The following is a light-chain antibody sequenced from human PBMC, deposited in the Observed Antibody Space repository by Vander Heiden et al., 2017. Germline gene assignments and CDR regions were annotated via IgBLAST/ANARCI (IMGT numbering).Light chain of an antibody. CDR3: AAWDDSLNGYV. V-gene: IGLV1-44*01. Sequence: HSVLTQPPSASGTPGQRVTISCSGSSSNIGSNTVNWFQQLPATAPKLLIYSSNQRPSGVPDRFSTSKSGTSASLAISGLQSEDEADDYCAAWDDSLNGYVFGTGTKVTVL. CDR2: SSN. CDR1: SSNIGSNT. J-gene: IGLJ1*01.